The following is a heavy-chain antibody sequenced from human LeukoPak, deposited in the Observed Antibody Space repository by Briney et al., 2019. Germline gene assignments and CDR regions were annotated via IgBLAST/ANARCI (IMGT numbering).Heavy chain of an antibody. D-gene: IGHD4-17*01. CDR2: LNPYTGAT. V-gene: IGHV1-2*02. Sequence: ASVKVSCKASGYTFTGYYMHWVRQAPGQGLEWMGWLNPYTGATITAQRFQGRVTLTWDTSIATGFMELTSLRSDDTAVYYCVTATVTHTRDPWDQGTLVTVSS. CDR3: VTATVTHTRDP. J-gene: IGHJ5*02. CDR1: GYTFTGYY.